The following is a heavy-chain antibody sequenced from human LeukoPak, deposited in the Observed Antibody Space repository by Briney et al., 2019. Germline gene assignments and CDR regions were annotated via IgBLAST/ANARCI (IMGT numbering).Heavy chain of an antibody. V-gene: IGHV3-48*03. D-gene: IGHD2-8*01. CDR2: ISSSGSTI. J-gene: IGHJ6*02. CDR3: ARTMVYDYYYYGMDV. CDR1: GFTFSSCE. Sequence: GGSLRLSRAASGFTFSSCEMNWVRQAPGKGLEWVSYISSSGSTIYYADSVKGRFTISRDNAKNSLYLQMNSLRAEDTAVYYCARTMVYDYYYYGMDVWGQGTTVTVSS.